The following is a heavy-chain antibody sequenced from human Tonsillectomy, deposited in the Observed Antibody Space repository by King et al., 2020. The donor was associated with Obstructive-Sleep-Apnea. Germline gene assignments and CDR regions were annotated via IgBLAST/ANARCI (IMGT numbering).Heavy chain of an antibody. Sequence: VQLVESGGGVVQPGRSLRLSCAASGFTFSRYAMHWVRQAPGKGLEWVAVIWYDGSNKYYGDSVKGRFTISRDNSKNTLYLQMNSLRVEDTAVYYCAKDGGGHDDYSDGDYFDYWGQGTLVTVSS. J-gene: IGHJ4*02. CDR3: AKDGGGHDDYSDGDYFDY. CDR1: GFTFSRYA. D-gene: IGHD4-17*01. V-gene: IGHV3-33*06. CDR2: IWYDGSNK.